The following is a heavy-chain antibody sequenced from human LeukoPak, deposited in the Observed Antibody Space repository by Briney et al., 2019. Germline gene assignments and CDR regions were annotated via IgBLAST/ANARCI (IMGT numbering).Heavy chain of an antibody. Sequence: GGSLRLSCAASGFTFSSYAMSWVRQAPGKGLEWVSAISGSGGSTYYADSVKGRFTISRDNSKNTLYLQMNSLRAEGTAVYYCAKDRYSSSWYGFDYWGQGTLVTVSS. CDR1: GFTFSSYA. CDR2: ISGSGGST. D-gene: IGHD6-13*01. V-gene: IGHV3-23*01. J-gene: IGHJ4*02. CDR3: AKDRYSSSWYGFDY.